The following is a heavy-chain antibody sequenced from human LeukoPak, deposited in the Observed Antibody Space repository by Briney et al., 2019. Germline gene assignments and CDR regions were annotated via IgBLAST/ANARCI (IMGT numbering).Heavy chain of an antibody. Sequence: GGSLRLSCAASGFTFSNYWMSWVRQAPGKGLECVANIKQDGSEKYYVDSVKGQFTISRDNAKNSLYLQMNGLRAEDTAVYYCARDGRLSYWGQGTLVTVSS. V-gene: IGHV3-7*01. D-gene: IGHD1-26*01. CDR2: IKQDGSEK. J-gene: IGHJ4*02. CDR3: ARDGRLSY. CDR1: GFTFSNYW.